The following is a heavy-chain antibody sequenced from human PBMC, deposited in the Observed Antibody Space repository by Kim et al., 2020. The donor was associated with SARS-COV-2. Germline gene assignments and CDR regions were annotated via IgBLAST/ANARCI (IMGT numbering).Heavy chain of an antibody. CDR2: ISAYNGNT. J-gene: IGHJ4*02. CDR1: GYTFTSYG. D-gene: IGHD6-13*01. V-gene: IGHV1-18*01. Sequence: ASVKVSCKASGYTFTSYGISWVRQAPGQGLEWMGWISAYNGNTNYAQKLQGRVTMTTDTSTSTAYMELRSLRSDDTAVYYCARVLRTLVITRIAAKQFDYWGQGTLVTVSS. CDR3: ARVLRTLVITRIAAKQFDY.